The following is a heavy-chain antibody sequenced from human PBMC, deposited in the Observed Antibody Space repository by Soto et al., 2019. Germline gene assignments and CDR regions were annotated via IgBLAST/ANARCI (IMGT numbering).Heavy chain of an antibody. CDR3: ARGFRPQTHYCYYYYGMDV. CDR2: MNPNSGNT. CDR1: GYTFTSYD. V-gene: IGHV1-8*01. Sequence: ASVKVSCKASGYTFTSYDINWVRQATGQGLEWMGWMNPNSGNTGYAQKFQGRVTMTRNTSISTAYMELSSLRSEDTAVYYCARGFRPQTHYCYYYYGMDVWGQGTTVTVSS. J-gene: IGHJ6*02. D-gene: IGHD3-3*02.